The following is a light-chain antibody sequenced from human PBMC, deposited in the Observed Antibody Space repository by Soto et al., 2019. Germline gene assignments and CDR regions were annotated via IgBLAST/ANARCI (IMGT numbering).Light chain of an antibody. CDR3: QQYSKWPLT. CDR2: SAS. V-gene: IGKV3-15*01. CDR1: QSVSSY. J-gene: IGKJ4*01. Sequence: EIVMTQSPATLSVSPGERATLSCRASQSVSSYLAWYQQKPGQAPRLLIYSASTRATGIPARFSGSGSGTEFILTFSSLQSEDFAVYYCQQYSKWPLTFGGGTKVEIK.